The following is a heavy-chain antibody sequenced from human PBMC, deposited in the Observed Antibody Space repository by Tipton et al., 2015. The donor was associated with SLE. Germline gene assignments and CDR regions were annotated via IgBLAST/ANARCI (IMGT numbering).Heavy chain of an antibody. V-gene: IGHV1-2*02. J-gene: IGHJ4*02. D-gene: IGHD6-13*01. CDR1: GYTFTDLY. CDR2: INPNSGGT. CDR3: AIGPMGYFAY. Sequence: QLVQSGAEVKKPGASVKVSCKASGYTFTDLYMHWVRQAPGQGLEWMGGINPNSGGTNYAQKFQGRVTMTRDTSIRTAYMELSSLRSDDTAVYYCAIGPMGYFAYWGQGALVTVSS.